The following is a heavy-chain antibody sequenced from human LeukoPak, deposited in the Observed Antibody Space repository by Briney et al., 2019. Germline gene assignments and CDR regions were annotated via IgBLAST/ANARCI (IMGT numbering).Heavy chain of an antibody. V-gene: IGHV3-30*02. CDR2: IRSDGYHT. CDR3: AKPSGSGVDY. J-gene: IGHJ4*02. CDR1: GFLFDDHD. Sequence: GGSLRLSCGASGFLFDDHDMHWVRQAPGKGLEWVAFIRSDGYHTYYADSVKGRFTITRDNFKDTLYLQMNSLRLEDMAVYYCAKPSGSGVDYWGRGTRVTVSS. D-gene: IGHD1-26*01.